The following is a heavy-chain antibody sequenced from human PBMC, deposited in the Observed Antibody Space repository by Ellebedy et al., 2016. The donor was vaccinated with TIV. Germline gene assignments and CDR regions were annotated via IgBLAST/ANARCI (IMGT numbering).Heavy chain of an antibody. CDR3: ARVDPGYSSSYHAFDI. J-gene: IGHJ3*02. D-gene: IGHD6-13*01. Sequence: AASVKVSCKASGGTFSSYAISWVRQAPGQGLEWMGWISAYNGNTNYAQKLQGRVTMTTDTSTSTAYMELRSLRSDDTAVYYCARVDPGYSSSYHAFDIWGQGTMVTVSS. V-gene: IGHV1-18*01. CDR1: GGTFSSYA. CDR2: ISAYNGNT.